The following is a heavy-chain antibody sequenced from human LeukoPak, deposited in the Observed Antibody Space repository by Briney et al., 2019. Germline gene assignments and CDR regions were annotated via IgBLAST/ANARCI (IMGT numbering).Heavy chain of an antibody. D-gene: IGHD3-3*01. V-gene: IGHV3-21*01. CDR2: SSSSSSDI. CDR3: ARDLLTYDFWSGYGY. J-gene: IGHJ4*02. CDR1: GFTFSNSA. Sequence: PGGSLRLSCVVSGFTFSNSAMNWVRQAPGKGLEWVSFSSSSSSDIHYVDSVKGRFTISRDNAKNSLFLQMNNLRAEDTAVYYCARDLLTYDFWSGYGYWGRGTLVTVSS.